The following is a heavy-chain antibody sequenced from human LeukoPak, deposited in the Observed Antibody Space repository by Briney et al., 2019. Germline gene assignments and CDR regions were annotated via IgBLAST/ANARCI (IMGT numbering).Heavy chain of an antibody. V-gene: IGHV1-2*02. CDR2: INPNSGGT. CDR3: ARSEFSNTWPDY. Sequence: ASVKVSCKASGYXFTGYYIHWVRQAPGLGLEWMGWINPNSGGTNYAQKFQGRVTMTRDTSITTAHMELSSLRSDDTAVYYCARSEFSNTWPDYWGQGTLVTVSS. D-gene: IGHD6-13*01. J-gene: IGHJ4*02. CDR1: GYXFTGYY.